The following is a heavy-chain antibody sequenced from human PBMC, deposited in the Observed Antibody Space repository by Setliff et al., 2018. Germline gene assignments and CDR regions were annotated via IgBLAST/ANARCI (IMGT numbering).Heavy chain of an antibody. D-gene: IGHD2-21*01. CDR3: ATEKFPGDWGDY. CDR1: GYTFTSYG. Sequence: ASVKVSCKASGYTFTSYGIGWVRQAPGQGLEWMGWISADKGNTNYAQKFQGRVTMPTDTSTRTAYMEVTSLRSDDTAVYYCATEKFPGDWGDYWGQGTLVTVSS. CDR2: ISADKGNT. J-gene: IGHJ4*02. V-gene: IGHV1-18*01.